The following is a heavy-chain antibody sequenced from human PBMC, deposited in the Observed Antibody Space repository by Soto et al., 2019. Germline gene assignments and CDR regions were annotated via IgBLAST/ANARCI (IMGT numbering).Heavy chain of an antibody. Sequence: QVQLVQSGAEEKKPGASVKVSCKASGYTFTSYAMHWVRQAPGQRLEWMGWINAGNGNTKYSQKFQGRVTITRDTSASAAYMEMSSLRSEDTAVYYCARDPSYYGMDVWGQGATVTVSS. CDR3: ARDPSYYGMDV. J-gene: IGHJ6*02. CDR1: GYTFTSYA. V-gene: IGHV1-3*05. CDR2: INAGNGNT.